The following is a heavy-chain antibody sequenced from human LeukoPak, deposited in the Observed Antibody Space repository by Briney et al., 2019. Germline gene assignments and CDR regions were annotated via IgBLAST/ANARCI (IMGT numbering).Heavy chain of an antibody. CDR1: GFSLSTSGQG. CDR2: NYWNDDK. V-gene: IGHV2-5*01. J-gene: IGHJ5*02. Sequence: SSPTLFYPTPTLTLTSTFSGFSLSTSGQGVGWIRQPPAKALEWLSLNYWNDDKRYSPSLKSRLTITKDTSKNQVVLTMTNMDPVDTATYYCAHRTNWFDPWGQGTLVTVSS. CDR3: AHRTNWFDP.